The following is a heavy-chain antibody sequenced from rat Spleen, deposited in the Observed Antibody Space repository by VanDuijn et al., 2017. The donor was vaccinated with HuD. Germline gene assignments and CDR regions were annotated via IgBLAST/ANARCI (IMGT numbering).Heavy chain of an antibody. V-gene: IGHV5-25*01. J-gene: IGHJ3*01. CDR2: ISPSGGST. Sequence: EVQLVESGGGLVQPGRSMKLSCAASGFTFSNYDMAWVRQAPTKGLEWVASISPSGGSTYYRDSLKGRFTLSREDAKSTLYLQMDSLRSEDTATYYCVRQDTSGYSNWFAYWGQGTLVTVSS. CDR1: GFTFSNYD. D-gene: IGHD4-3*01. CDR3: VRQDTSGYSNWFAY.